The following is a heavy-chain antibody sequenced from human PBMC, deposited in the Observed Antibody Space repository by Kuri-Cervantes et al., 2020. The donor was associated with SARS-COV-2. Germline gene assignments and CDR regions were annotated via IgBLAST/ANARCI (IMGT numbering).Heavy chain of an antibody. CDR1: GFTFSDYY. CDR2: ISYSGTYT. V-gene: IGHV3-11*03. CDR3: ARVPRGSFDY. D-gene: IGHD1-26*01. J-gene: IGHJ4*02. Sequence: GESLKISCAASGFTFSDYYMSWIRQVPGKGLEWISYISYSGTYTKYTDSVKGRFSVSRDNTENSLVLQMDSLRAEDTAIYYCARVPRGSFDYWGQGTLVTVSS.